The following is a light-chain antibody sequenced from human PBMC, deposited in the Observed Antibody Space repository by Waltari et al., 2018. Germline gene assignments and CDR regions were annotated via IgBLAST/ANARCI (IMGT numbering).Light chain of an antibody. Sequence: VVLTQSPATLSLSPGERATLSGRASQGVSSYLAWYQQKPGQAPRLLIYDASNRATGIPARFSGSGSGTDFTLTISSLEPEDFAVYYCQQRINWPLTFGGGTKVEIK. CDR3: QQRINWPLT. CDR2: DAS. CDR1: QGVSSY. V-gene: IGKV3-11*01. J-gene: IGKJ4*01.